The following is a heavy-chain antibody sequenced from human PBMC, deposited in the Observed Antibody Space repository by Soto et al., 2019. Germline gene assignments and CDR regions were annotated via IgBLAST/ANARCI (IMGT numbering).Heavy chain of an antibody. CDR2: MSGSSSTT. D-gene: IGHD1-7*01. Sequence: PGGSLRLSSAPSGLTFSNYAMSWVRQAPGGGLEWVSSMSGSSSTTYYADSVRGRFTISRDRSKNTLYLQMSSLRAEDTALYYCAKNQERELPRVIDFWGQGTLVTVSS. J-gene: IGHJ4*02. CDR1: GLTFSNYA. CDR3: AKNQERELPRVIDF. V-gene: IGHV3-23*01.